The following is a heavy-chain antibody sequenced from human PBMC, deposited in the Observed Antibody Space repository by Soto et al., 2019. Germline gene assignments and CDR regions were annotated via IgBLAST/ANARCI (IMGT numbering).Heavy chain of an antibody. Sequence: ASVKVSCKASGYTFTSYGISWVRQAPGQGLEWMGWISAYNGNTNYAQKLQGRVTMTTDTSTSTAYMELRSLRSDDTAVYYCARGPRVGYSSPPTPTAYWGQGTLVTVSS. V-gene: IGHV1-18*01. CDR1: GYTFTSYG. D-gene: IGHD6-13*01. J-gene: IGHJ4*02. CDR2: ISAYNGNT. CDR3: ARGPRVGYSSPPTPTAY.